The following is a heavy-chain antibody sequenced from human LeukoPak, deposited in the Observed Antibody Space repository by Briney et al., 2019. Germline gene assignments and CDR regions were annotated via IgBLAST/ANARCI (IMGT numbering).Heavy chain of an antibody. Sequence: PSETLSLTCTVSGGSLSSGSYYWNCIRQPAGKGLEWIGRIYTSGSTNYNPSLKSRVTISVDTSKNQFSLKLSSVTAADTAVYYCARDYSAIFGVWGKGTTVTVSS. J-gene: IGHJ6*04. CDR2: IYTSGST. CDR3: ARDYSAIFGV. D-gene: IGHD3-3*01. V-gene: IGHV4-61*02. CDR1: GGSLSSGSYY.